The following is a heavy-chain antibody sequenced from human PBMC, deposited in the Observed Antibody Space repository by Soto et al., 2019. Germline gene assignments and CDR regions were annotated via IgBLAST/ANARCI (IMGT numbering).Heavy chain of an antibody. J-gene: IGHJ4*02. V-gene: IGHV3-33*01. CDR2: IWYDGYHK. D-gene: IGHD3-10*01. CDR3: ARESYYGSGSYAFFDY. Sequence: QVQLVESGGGVVQPGRSLRLSCAASGFTFSRYGMQWVRQAPGKGLEWVAVIWYDGYHKYYADSVKGQFTISRDNSKNTLYLQMNSLRAEDTAVYYCARESYYGSGSYAFFDYWGQGTLVTVSS. CDR1: GFTFSRYG.